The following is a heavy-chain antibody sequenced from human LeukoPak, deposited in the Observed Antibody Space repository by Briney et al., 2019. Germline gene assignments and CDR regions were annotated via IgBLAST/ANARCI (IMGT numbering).Heavy chain of an antibody. CDR1: GGPISSGGYY. J-gene: IGHJ3*02. Sequence: PSEPLSLTCPLSGGPISSGGYYWPWTPRHPGGGLEGIGYFYYSGSTYYNPSLKSRITISVDTSKNQFSLKMSSVTAADTAVYYCARAPPTIAVAGSAFDIWGQGTMVTVSS. V-gene: IGHV4-31*03. CDR2: FYYSGST. CDR3: ARAPPTIAVAGSAFDI. D-gene: IGHD6-19*01.